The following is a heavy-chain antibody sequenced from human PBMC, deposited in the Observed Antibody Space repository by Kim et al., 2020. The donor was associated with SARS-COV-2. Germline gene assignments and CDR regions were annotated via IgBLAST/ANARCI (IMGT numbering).Heavy chain of an antibody. CDR2: INPNSGGT. J-gene: IGHJ6*02. V-gene: IGHV1-2*06. CDR1: GYTFTGYY. D-gene: IGHD3-3*01. Sequence: ASVKVSCKASGYTFTGYYMHWVRQAPGQGLEWMGRINPNSGGTNYAQKFQGRVTMTRDTSISTAYMELSRLRSDDTAVYYCARGPRITIFGVVIRIYGMDVWGQGTTVTVSS. CDR3: ARGPRITIFGVVIRIYGMDV.